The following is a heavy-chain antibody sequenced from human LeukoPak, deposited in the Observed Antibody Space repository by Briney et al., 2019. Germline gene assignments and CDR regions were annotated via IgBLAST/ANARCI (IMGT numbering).Heavy chain of an antibody. CDR1: GVSISSSNYY. D-gene: IGHD2-21*02. Sequence: SKTLSLTCIVSGVSISSSNYYWGWVRQPPGKGLEWIGNIYSSGSTYYNSSLKSRVTISIDTSNNQVSLKMSSMTAADTAVYYCAKSDGYGLIDSWGQGTLVTVSS. J-gene: IGHJ5*01. V-gene: IGHV4-39*01. CDR2: IYSSGST. CDR3: AKSDGYGLIDS.